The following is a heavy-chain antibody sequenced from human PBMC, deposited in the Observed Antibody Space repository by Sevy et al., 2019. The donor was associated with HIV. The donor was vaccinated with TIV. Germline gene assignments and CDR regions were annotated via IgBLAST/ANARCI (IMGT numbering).Heavy chain of an antibody. CDR1: GFTFSYSG. CDR2: IQYDGSNK. CDR3: AKNTAAAGTGGLDY. J-gene: IGHJ4*01. D-gene: IGHD6-13*01. Sequence: GGSLRLSCAASGFTFSYSGMHWVRQAPGKGLEWVTFIQYDGSNKYYADSVKGRFIIFRDNSKNALYLQMNSLIRDDTALDFCAKNTAAAGTGGLDYWGHGILVTVSS. V-gene: IGHV3-30*02.